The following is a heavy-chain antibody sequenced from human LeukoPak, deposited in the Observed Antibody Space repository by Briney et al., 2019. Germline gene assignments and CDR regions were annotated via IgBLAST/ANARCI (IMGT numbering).Heavy chain of an antibody. CDR2: INPNSGGT. CDR1: GYTFTGYY. Sequence: ASVKVSCKASGYTFTGYYMHWVRQAPGQGLEWMGWINPNSGGTNYSQKFQGRVTITRDTSASTAYMELSSLRSEDTAVYYCARDFASEGYSYGSLYFDYWGQGTLVTVSS. D-gene: IGHD5-18*01. V-gene: IGHV1-2*02. J-gene: IGHJ4*02. CDR3: ARDFASEGYSYGSLYFDY.